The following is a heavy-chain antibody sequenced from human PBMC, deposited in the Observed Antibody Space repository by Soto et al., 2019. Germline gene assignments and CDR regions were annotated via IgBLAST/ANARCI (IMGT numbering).Heavy chain of an antibody. CDR2: ISSSSSYT. CDR3: ARGAITMVRGVIIPFDY. V-gene: IGHV3-11*05. CDR1: GFTFSDYY. D-gene: IGHD3-10*01. Sequence: QVQLVESGGGLVKPGGSLRLSCAASGFTFSDYYMSWIRQAPGKGLEWVSYISSSSSYTNYADSVKGRFTISRDNAKNSLYLQMNSLRAEDTAVYYCARGAITMVRGVIIPFDYWGQGTLVTVSS. J-gene: IGHJ4*02.